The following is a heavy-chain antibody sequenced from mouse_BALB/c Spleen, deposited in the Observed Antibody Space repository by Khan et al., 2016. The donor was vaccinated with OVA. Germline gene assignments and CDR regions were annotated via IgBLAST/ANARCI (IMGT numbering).Heavy chain of an antibody. CDR3: ARSHSGFAY. CDR2: ISTYYGDA. J-gene: IGHJ3*01. Sequence: QLKQSGAELVRPGVSVKISLKGSGYTFPDYAMHWVKQSHAKRLEWIGVISTYYGDANYNQKFKGKATLTVDKSSINAYMELARLTSEDSAVYYCARSHSGFAYWGQGTLVTVS. CDR1: GYTFPDYA. V-gene: IGHV1S137*01.